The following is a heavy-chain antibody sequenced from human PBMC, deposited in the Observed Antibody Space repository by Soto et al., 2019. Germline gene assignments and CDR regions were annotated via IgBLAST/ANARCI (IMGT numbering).Heavy chain of an antibody. D-gene: IGHD4-4*01. Sequence: GGSLRLSCAASGFTFSSYSMNWVRQAPGKGLEWVSSISSSSSYIYYADSVKGRFTISRDNAKNSLYLQMNSLRAEDTAVYYCARDPDMTTPYYYYYGMDLWGQGTTVTVSS. CDR2: ISSSSSYI. V-gene: IGHV3-21*01. CDR1: GFTFSSYS. J-gene: IGHJ6*02. CDR3: ARDPDMTTPYYYYYGMDL.